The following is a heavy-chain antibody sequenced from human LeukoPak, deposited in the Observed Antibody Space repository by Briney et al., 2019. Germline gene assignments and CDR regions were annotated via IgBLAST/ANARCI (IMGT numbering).Heavy chain of an antibody. J-gene: IGHJ4*02. CDR2: IYPGDSDT. CDR3: ARASDDSSGYYVY. Sequence: GESLKISCKGSGHSFTSYWIGWVRQMPGKGLEWMGIIYPGDSDTRYSPSFQGQVTISADKSISTAYLQWSSLKASDTAMYYCARASDDSSGYYVYWGQGTLVTVSS. D-gene: IGHD3-22*01. CDR1: GHSFTSYW. V-gene: IGHV5-51*01.